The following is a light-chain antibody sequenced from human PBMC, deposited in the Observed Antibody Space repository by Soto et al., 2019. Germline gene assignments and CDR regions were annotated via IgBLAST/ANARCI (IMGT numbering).Light chain of an antibody. J-gene: IGKJ4*01. V-gene: IGKV3-15*01. CDR2: DAS. CDR1: QSVNRN. CDR3: QQYHNWLT. Sequence: EIVMTQSPATLSVSAGERGTLSCRASQSVNRNLAWYQQKPGQAPRLLIYDASTRATGIPARFSGSGSGTVFTLTISSLQSEDFAVYYCQQYHNWLTFGGGTKVEIK.